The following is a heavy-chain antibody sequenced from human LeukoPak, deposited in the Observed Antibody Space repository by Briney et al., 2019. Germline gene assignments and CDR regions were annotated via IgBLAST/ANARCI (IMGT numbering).Heavy chain of an antibody. V-gene: IGHV3-21*01. CDR3: ARGNDIVVVVAATTSAEFDY. CDR2: ISSSSSYI. CDR1: GFTFSSYS. Sequence: GGSLRLSCAASGFTFSSYSMNWVRQAPGKGLEWVSSISSSSSYIYYADSVKGRFTISRDNAKNSLYLQMNSLRAEDTAVYYCARGNDIVVVVAATTSAEFDYWGQGTLVTVSS. D-gene: IGHD2-15*01. J-gene: IGHJ4*02.